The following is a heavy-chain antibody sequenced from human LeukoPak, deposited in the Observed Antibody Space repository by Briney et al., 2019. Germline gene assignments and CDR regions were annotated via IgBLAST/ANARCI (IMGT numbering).Heavy chain of an antibody. Sequence: SVKVSCKASGGTFSSYAISWVRQAPGQGLEWMGGIIPIFGTANYAQKFQGRVTITTDESTSTAYMELSSLRSEDTAVYYCARTWELRPYYFDYWGQGTLVTVSS. D-gene: IGHD1-26*01. CDR2: IIPIFGTA. J-gene: IGHJ4*02. CDR1: GGTFSSYA. CDR3: ARTWELRPYYFDY. V-gene: IGHV1-69*05.